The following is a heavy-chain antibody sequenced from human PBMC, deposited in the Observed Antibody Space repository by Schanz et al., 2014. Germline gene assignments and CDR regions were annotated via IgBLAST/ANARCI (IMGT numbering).Heavy chain of an antibody. CDR3: ARDTAQSCIGPSCFEYFQH. J-gene: IGHJ1*01. D-gene: IGHD2-2*01. V-gene: IGHV3-33*01. Sequence: QVQLVESGGGVVQPERSLRLSCAASGFNFANHAIHWVRQAPGKGLEWLAVIWFDGTNKYNADSVKGRFTISRDNAKNSLYLQMNSLRAEDTAVYYCARDTAQSCIGPSCFEYFQHWGQGALVTVSS. CDR1: GFNFANHA. CDR2: IWFDGTNK.